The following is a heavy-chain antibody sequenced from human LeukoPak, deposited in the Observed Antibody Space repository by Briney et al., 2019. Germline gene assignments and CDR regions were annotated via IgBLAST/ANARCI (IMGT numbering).Heavy chain of an antibody. J-gene: IGHJ4*02. V-gene: IGHV3-74*01. CDR3: ARGLSGYSSSLGY. D-gene: IGHD6-6*01. CDR1: GFTFDECG. CDR2: INSDGSST. Sequence: PGGSLRLSCAASGFTFDECGMSWARQAPGKGVVWVSRINSDGSSTNYADSVKGRFTISRDNAKNTLYLQMNSLRVEDTAVYYCARGLSGYSSSLGYWGQGTLVTVSS.